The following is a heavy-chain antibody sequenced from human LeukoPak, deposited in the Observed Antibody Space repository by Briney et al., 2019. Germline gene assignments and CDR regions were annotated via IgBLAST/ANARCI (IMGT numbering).Heavy chain of an antibody. CDR3: ARSMYYDFWSGYPDY. V-gene: IGHV1-69*13. CDR2: IIPIFGTA. CDR1: GGTFSSYA. Sequence: SVKVSCKASGGTFSSYAISWVRQAPGQGLEWMGGIIPIFGTANYAQKFQGRVTITADESTSTAYMELSSLRSEDTAVYYCARSMYYDFWSGYPDYWGQGTLVTVSS. J-gene: IGHJ4*02. D-gene: IGHD3-3*01.